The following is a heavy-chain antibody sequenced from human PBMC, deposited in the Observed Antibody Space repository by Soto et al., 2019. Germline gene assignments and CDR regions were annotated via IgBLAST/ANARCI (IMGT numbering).Heavy chain of an antibody. D-gene: IGHD3-16*02. V-gene: IGHV4-34*01. J-gene: IGHJ4*02. CDR3: ARNREHWQTYRFFDY. Sequence: SETLSLTCAVYGGSFRGYYCSWIRQPPWKGLEWIGEINHSGITNYNPSLRSRATISVDTSKNQFSLKLSSVTAADTAVFYCARNREHWQTYRFFDYWGQGALVTVCS. CDR1: GGSFRGYY. CDR2: INHSGIT.